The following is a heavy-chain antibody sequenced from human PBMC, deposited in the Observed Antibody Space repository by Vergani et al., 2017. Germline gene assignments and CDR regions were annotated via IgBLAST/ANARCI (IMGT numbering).Heavy chain of an antibody. V-gene: IGHV5-51*01. D-gene: IGHD6-19*01. CDR2: IYPGDSDT. CDR3: AKDKVAGRDYYYYGMDV. CDR1: GYSFTSYW. J-gene: IGHJ6*02. Sequence: EVQLVQSGAEVKKPGESLKISCKGSGYSFTSYWIGWVRQMPGKGLEWMGIIYPGDSDTRYSPSFQGQVTISRDNSKNTLYLQMNSLRAEDTAVYYCAKDKVAGRDYYYYGMDVWGQGTTVTVSS.